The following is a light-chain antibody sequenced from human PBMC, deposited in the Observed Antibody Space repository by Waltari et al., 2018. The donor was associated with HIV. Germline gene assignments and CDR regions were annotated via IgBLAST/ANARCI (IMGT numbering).Light chain of an antibody. CDR3: SSYTSTSTVYV. J-gene: IGLJ1*01. CDR2: AVS. V-gene: IGLV2-14*03. Sequence: QSALTQPASVSGSPGQSITISCTGTSSDVGGYNSVSWYQLHPGKAPKLMIYAVSNRPSGVSNRFSDSKSDNTASLTISGLQAEDEADYYCSSYTSTSTVYVFGTGTEVTVL. CDR1: SSDVGGYNS.